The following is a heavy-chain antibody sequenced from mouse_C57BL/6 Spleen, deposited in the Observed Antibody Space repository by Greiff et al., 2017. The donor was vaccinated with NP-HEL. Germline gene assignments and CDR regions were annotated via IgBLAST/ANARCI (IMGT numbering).Heavy chain of an antibody. CDR1: GFNIKDDY. CDR3: TLLREKFAY. CDR2: IDPENGDT. V-gene: IGHV14-4*01. D-gene: IGHD1-1*01. J-gene: IGHJ3*01. Sequence: VQLQQSGAELVRPGASVKLSCTASGFNIKDDYMHWVKQRPEQGLEWIGWIDPENGDTEYASKFQGKATITADTSSNTAYLQLSSLTSEDTAVYYCTLLREKFAYWAQGTLVTVSA.